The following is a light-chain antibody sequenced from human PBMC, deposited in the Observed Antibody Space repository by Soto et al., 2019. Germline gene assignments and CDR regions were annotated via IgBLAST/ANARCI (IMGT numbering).Light chain of an antibody. CDR2: NGN. V-gene: IGLV1-44*01. CDR1: SSDIGSNT. J-gene: IGLJ2*01. Sequence: QSVLTQPPSASGTPGQWVTISCSGGSSDIGSNTVHWYQHRPGTAPKLLIYNGNQRPSGVPDRFSGSKSGTSASLAISGLQSEDEADYYCAAWDDSLNGPVFGGGTKVTVL. CDR3: AAWDDSLNGPV.